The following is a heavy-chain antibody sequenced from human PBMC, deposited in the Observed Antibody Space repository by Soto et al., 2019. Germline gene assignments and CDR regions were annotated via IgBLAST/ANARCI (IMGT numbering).Heavy chain of an antibody. Sequence: QVQLVESGGGLVKPGGSLRRSCAASGFTFSDYYMSWIRQAPGKGLEWVSYISSSGSTIYYADSVKGRFTISRDNAKNSLYVHMNSLRAEDTAVYYCARDRFFDFDPGPIYWYFDLWGRGTLVTVSS. CDR1: GFTFSDYY. V-gene: IGHV3-11*01. CDR2: ISSSGSTI. D-gene: IGHD3-9*01. J-gene: IGHJ2*01. CDR3: ARDRFFDFDPGPIYWYFDL.